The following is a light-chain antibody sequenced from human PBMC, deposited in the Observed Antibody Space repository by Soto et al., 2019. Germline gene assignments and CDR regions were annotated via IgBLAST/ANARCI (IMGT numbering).Light chain of an antibody. V-gene: IGKV3-20*01. J-gene: IGKJ1*01. Sequence: EIVLTQSPGSQSLSPGQRAALSCRASQSVDTTFFAWYQKKPGQAPRLLIYGASKRATGIPDRFSGSGSGTDFTLLISRLEPEDFAVYYCQQYMSSVTFGQGTKVEIK. CDR2: GAS. CDR1: QSVDTTF. CDR3: QQYMSSVT.